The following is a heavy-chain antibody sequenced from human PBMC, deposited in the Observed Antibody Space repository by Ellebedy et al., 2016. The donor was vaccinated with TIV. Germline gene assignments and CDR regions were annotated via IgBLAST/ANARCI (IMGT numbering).Heavy chain of an antibody. D-gene: IGHD3-9*01. V-gene: IGHV3-53*01. CDR1: GFTVSSNY. Sequence: GGSLRLXXAASGFTVSSNYMSWVRQAPGKGLEWVSVIYSGGSTYYADSVKGRFTISRDNSKNTLYLQMNSLGAEDTAVYYCARDFSGVDILTGYYYYGMDVWGQGTTVTVSS. CDR2: IYSGGST. CDR3: ARDFSGVDILTGYYYYGMDV. J-gene: IGHJ6*02.